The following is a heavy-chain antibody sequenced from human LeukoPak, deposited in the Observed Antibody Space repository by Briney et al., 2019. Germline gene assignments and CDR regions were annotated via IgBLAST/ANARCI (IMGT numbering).Heavy chain of an antibody. J-gene: IGHJ4*02. V-gene: IGHV3-7*01. CDR2: IKQDGSEK. CDR1: GFTFSSYW. Sequence: GGSLRLSCAASGFTFSSYWMSWVRQAPGKGLEWVANIKQDGSEKYYVDSVKGRFTISRDNAKNSLYLQMNSLRAEDTAVYYCARAYYYGSGSYYSWGQGTLVTDSS. D-gene: IGHD3-10*01. CDR3: ARAYYYGSGSYYS.